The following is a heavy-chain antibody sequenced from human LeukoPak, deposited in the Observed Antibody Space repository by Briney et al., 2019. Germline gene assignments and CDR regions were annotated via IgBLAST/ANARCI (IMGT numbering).Heavy chain of an antibody. Sequence: KTSQTLSLTCTVSGGSISSESYYWSWIRQHPGKGLEWIGYIYYTGSTYYNPSLKSRITISIDTSKNQFSLKLSSVTAADTAVYYCARTPYSSSSSDAFDIWGQGTMVTVSS. D-gene: IGHD6-6*01. CDR2: IYYTGST. CDR1: GGSISSESYY. CDR3: ARTPYSSSSSDAFDI. V-gene: IGHV4-31*03. J-gene: IGHJ3*02.